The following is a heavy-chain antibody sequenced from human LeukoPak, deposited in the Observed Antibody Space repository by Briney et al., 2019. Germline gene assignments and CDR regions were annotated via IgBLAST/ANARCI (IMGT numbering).Heavy chain of an antibody. Sequence: GGSLRLSCAASGFTFSSYGMHWVRQAPGKGLEWVAVISYDGSNKYYADSVKGRFTISRDNSKNTLYLQMNSLRAEDTAVYYCAGGVEDAFDIWGQGTMVTVSS. V-gene: IGHV3-30*03. J-gene: IGHJ3*02. CDR1: GFTFSSYG. CDR3: AGGVEDAFDI. CDR2: ISYDGSNK. D-gene: IGHD3-3*01.